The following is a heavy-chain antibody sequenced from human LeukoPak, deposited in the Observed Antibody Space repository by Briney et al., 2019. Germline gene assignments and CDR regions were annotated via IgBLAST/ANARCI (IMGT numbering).Heavy chain of an antibody. V-gene: IGHV3-9*01. D-gene: IGHD6-13*01. CDR2: ISWNSGSI. CDR1: GFTFDDYA. J-gene: IGHJ4*02. CDR3: ASAAAGTATDY. Sequence: PGGSLRLSCAASGFTFDDYAMHWVRHAPGKGLEWVSGISWNSGSIGYADSVKGRFTISRDNAKNSLYLQMNSLRAEDTALYYCASAAAGTATDYWGQGTLVTVSS.